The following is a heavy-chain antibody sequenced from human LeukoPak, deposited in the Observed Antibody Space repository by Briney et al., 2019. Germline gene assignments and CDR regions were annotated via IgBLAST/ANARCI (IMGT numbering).Heavy chain of an antibody. Sequence: SGPTLVNPTQTLTLTCTFSGFSLSTSGVGVVWIRQPPGKGLEWLALINSNDDKRYRPSLKSRLTITKDTSKNQVILTMANMDPVDTATDYCAHRRSGMGSIFFDSWGQGTPVSVSS. CDR2: INSNDDK. J-gene: IGHJ4*02. CDR1: GFSLSTSGVG. D-gene: IGHD5-24*01. V-gene: IGHV2-5*01. CDR3: AHRRSGMGSIFFDS.